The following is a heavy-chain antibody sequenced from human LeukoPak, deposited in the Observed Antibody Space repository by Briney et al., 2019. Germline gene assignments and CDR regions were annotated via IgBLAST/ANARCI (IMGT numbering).Heavy chain of an antibody. CDR1: GFTLTTYP. V-gene: IGHV3-23*01. CDR3: AKYFASGSYYKLPH. Sequence: SGGSLRLSCEASGFTLTTYPMSWVRQAPGKGLEWVSTVSGTGFTTHYADSVKGRFTISRDNSKNTLYLQMNSLRAEDTAVYYCAKYFASGSYYKLPHWGQGTLVTVSS. J-gene: IGHJ1*01. CDR2: VSGTGFTT. D-gene: IGHD3-10*01.